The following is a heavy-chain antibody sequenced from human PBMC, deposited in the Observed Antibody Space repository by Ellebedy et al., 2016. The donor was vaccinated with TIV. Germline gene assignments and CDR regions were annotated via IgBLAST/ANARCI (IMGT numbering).Heavy chain of an antibody. D-gene: IGHD3-3*01. CDR3: ARILRAGSDGDYFDY. J-gene: IGHJ4*02. CDR2: IFYSGNT. Sequence: MPSETLSLTCTVSGGSISGYYWGWIRQPPGKGLEWIGCIFYSGNTYYNPSLKSRLTISVDTSKNQFALKLSSVTAADTAVYYCARILRAGSDGDYFDYWGQGTQVTASS. CDR1: GGSISGYY. V-gene: IGHV4-39*06.